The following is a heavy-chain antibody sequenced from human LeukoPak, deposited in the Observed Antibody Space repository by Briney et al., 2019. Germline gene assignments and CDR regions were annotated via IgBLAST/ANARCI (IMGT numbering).Heavy chain of an antibody. J-gene: IGHJ4*02. CDR3: ARHGLLEWLLCHFDY. V-gene: IGHV3-15*01. CDR1: GFIFSDHY. CDR2: IKSKTDGGTT. D-gene: IGHD3-3*01. Sequence: GGSLRLSCAASGFIFSDHYMDWVRQAPGRGLEWVGRIKSKTDGGTTDYAAPVKGRFTISRDDSKNTLYLQMNSLRAEDTAVYYCARHGLLEWLLCHFDYWGQGTLVTVSS.